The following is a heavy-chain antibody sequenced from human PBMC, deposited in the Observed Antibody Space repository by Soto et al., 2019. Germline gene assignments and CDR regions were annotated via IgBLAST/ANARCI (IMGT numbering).Heavy chain of an antibody. D-gene: IGHD3-16*01. CDR1: GGSTSSDNY. CDR2: IYYSGDT. CDR3: AREGGESSDGLYYFDS. Sequence: SETLSLTCTVSGGSTSSDNYWSWIRQPPGKGLEWIGHIYYSGDTDYNPSLKSRLAISIDTSKNQFSLKLSSVTAADTAVYFCAREGGESSDGLYYFDSWGQGSLVTV. J-gene: IGHJ4*02. V-gene: IGHV4-30-4*01.